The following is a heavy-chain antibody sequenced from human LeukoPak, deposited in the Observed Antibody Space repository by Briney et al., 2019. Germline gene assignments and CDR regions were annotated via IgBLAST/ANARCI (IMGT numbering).Heavy chain of an antibody. Sequence: GGSLRLSCAASGFTFSSYAMSWVRQAPGKGLEWVSVISGGGYSTYYAASVKGRFTISRDNPKNTLYLQMNSLRAEDTAVYYCATGPSDIVVSYYGMDVWGQGTTVTVSS. J-gene: IGHJ6*02. V-gene: IGHV3-23*01. D-gene: IGHD5-12*01. CDR3: ATGPSDIVVSYYGMDV. CDR1: GFTFSSYA. CDR2: ISGGGYST.